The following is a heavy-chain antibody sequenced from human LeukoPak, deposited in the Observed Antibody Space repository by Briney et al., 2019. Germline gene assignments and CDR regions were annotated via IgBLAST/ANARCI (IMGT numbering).Heavy chain of an antibody. CDR3: ARVIYDSSGYYFSF. V-gene: IGHV1-8*01. D-gene: IGHD3-22*01. J-gene: IGHJ4*02. CDR2: MNPNSGNT. CDR1: GYTFTSYD. Sequence: ASVKVSCKASGYTFTSYDINWVRQATGQGLEWXXXMNPNSGNTGXAQXXXXXVTMTRNTSISTAYMELSSLRSEDTAVYYCARVIYDSSGYYFSFWGQGTLVTVSS.